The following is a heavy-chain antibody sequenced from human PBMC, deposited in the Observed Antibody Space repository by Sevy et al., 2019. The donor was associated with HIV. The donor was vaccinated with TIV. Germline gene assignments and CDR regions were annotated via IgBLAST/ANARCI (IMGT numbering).Heavy chain of an antibody. J-gene: IGHJ4*02. Sequence: GGSLRLSCAASGFTFSDYYMSWIRQAPGKGLQWVSYITSSGSTIYYADSVKGRFTISRDNAKNSLYLQINSLRAEDTAVYYCARLRGSGWYYFDYWGQRTLVTVSS. V-gene: IGHV3-11*01. CDR2: ITSSGSTI. CDR1: GFTFSDYY. CDR3: ARLRGSGWYYFDY. D-gene: IGHD6-19*01.